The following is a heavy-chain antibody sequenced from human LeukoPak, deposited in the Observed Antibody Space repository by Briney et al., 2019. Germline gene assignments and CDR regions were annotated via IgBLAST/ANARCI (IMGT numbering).Heavy chain of an antibody. V-gene: IGHV1-18*01. CDR2: ISPYKSDT. J-gene: IGHJ3*01. CDR1: GYTFTNSG. D-gene: IGHD3-9*01. CDR3: ARDQIHFRPHYDVLIGWASDV. Sequence: ASVKVSCKASGYTFTNSGINWVRQAPGQGLEWMGWISPYKSDTNYAQRFQARVTMTADTSTSTAYMELRSLRPDDTATYYCARDQIHFRPHYDVLIGWASDVWGQGTTVIVSS.